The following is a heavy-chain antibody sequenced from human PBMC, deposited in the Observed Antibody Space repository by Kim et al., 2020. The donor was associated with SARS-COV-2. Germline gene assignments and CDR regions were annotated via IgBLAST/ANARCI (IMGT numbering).Heavy chain of an antibody. J-gene: IGHJ4*02. CDR2: INHSGST. CDR3: ARRGVVQLPKRGAFDY. D-gene: IGHD5-18*01. Sequence: SETLSLTCAVYGGSFSGYYWSWIRQPPGKGLEWIGEINHSGSTNYNPSLKSRVTISVDTSKNQFSLKLSSVTAADTAVYYCARRGVVQLPKRGAFDYWGQGTLVTVSS. V-gene: IGHV4-34*01. CDR1: GGSFSGYY.